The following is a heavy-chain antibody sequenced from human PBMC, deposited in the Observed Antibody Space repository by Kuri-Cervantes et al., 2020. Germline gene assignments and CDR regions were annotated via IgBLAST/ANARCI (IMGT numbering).Heavy chain of an antibody. CDR1: GYTFTGYY. Sequence: SVKVSCKASGYTFTGYYMHWVRQAPGQGLEWMGWIIPILGIANYAQKFQGRVTITADKSTSTAYMELSSLRSEDTAVYYCASHHYYDSSGYPYYFDYWGQGTLVTVSS. J-gene: IGHJ4*02. CDR3: ASHHYYDSSGYPYYFDY. D-gene: IGHD3-22*01. CDR2: IIPILGIA. V-gene: IGHV1-69*10.